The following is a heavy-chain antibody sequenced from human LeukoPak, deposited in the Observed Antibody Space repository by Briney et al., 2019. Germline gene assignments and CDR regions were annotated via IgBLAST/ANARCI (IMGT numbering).Heavy chain of an antibody. V-gene: IGHV3-53*01. CDR2: IYSGGST. J-gene: IGHJ4*02. CDR3: ARWLQSLAYFDH. CDR1: GFTVSSNY. Sequence: PGGSLRLSCAASGFTVSSNYMSWVRHAPGKGLEWVSVIYSGGSTNYADSVKGRFTISRDNSKNTLYLQMNSLRAEDTAVYYCARWLQSLAYFDHWGQGTLVTVSS. D-gene: IGHD5-24*01.